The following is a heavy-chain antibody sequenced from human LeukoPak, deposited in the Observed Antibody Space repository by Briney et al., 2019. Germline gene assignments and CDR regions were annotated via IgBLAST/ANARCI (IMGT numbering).Heavy chain of an antibody. Sequence: GGSLRLSCAASGFTFSSYGMHWVRQAPGKGLEWVAVISYDGSNKYYADSVKGRFTISRDNSKNTLYLQMNSLRAEDTAVYYCAKFGTVRGVERFDYGGQGTLVTVSA. CDR3: AKFGTVRGVERFDY. CDR2: ISYDGSNK. J-gene: IGHJ4*02. V-gene: IGHV3-30*18. CDR1: GFTFSSYG. D-gene: IGHD3-10*01.